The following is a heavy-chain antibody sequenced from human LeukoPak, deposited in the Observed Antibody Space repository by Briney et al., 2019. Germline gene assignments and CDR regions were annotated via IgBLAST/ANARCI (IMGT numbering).Heavy chain of an antibody. CDR1: GGSISSYY. J-gene: IGHJ6*03. CDR2: IYTSGST. D-gene: IGHD6-13*01. Sequence: SETLSLTCTVSGGSISSYYWSWIRQPAGKGLEWIGSIYTSGSTNYNPSLKSPLTLSLYTSKNQFSLKLSSLTAADTAVYYCARDTSSSYYYYYYYLDVWGKGTTVTVSS. CDR3: ARDTSSSYYYYYYYLDV. V-gene: IGHV4-4*07.